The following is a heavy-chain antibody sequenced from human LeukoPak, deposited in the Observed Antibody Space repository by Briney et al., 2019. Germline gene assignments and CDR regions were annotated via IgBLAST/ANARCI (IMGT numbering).Heavy chain of an antibody. CDR1: GGSFSDYY. Sequence: PSETLSLTCAVYGGSFSDYYWSWIRQPPGKGLEWIGEINHSGNTIYNPSLKSRVTISVDTSKNQFSLRLGSVTAADTTVYYCARGLRRYSKAFPFDYWGQGTLVTVSS. CDR2: INHSGNT. CDR3: ARGLRRYSKAFPFDY. D-gene: IGHD5-18*01. V-gene: IGHV4-34*01. J-gene: IGHJ4*02.